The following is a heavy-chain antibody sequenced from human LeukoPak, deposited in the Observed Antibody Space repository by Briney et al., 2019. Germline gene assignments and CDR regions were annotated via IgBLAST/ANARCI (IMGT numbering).Heavy chain of an antibody. CDR3: ARHTGRWLQLDY. V-gene: IGHV4-39*01. Sequence: PSEALSLTCTVSGGSISGSSYYWGWIRQPPGKGLEWIGSIYYSGSTYYNPSLESRVTISVDTSKNQFSLKLSSVTAADTAVYYCARHTGRWLQLDYWGQGTLVTVSS. CDR2: IYYSGST. J-gene: IGHJ4*02. D-gene: IGHD5-24*01. CDR1: GGSISGSSYY.